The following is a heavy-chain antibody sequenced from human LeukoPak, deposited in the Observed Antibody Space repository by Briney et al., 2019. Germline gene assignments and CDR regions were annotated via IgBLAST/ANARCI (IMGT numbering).Heavy chain of an antibody. CDR3: ARAGGDYFGAFDI. CDR2: IIPILGIA. J-gene: IGHJ3*02. CDR1: GGTFSSYT. V-gene: IGHV1-69*02. D-gene: IGHD4-17*01. Sequence: SVKVSCKASGGTFSSYTISWVRQAPGQGLEWMGRIIPILGIANYAQKFQGRVTITADKSTSTAYMELSSLRSEDTAVYYCARAGGDYFGAFDIWGQGTMVTVSS.